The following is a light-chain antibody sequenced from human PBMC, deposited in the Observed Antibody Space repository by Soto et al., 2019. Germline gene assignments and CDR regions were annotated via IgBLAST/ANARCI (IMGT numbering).Light chain of an antibody. Sequence: EIVLTQSPGTLSLSPGERATLSCRASQSVSSSYLAWYQQKPGQAPRLLIYGASSRATGIPDRFSGSGSGTEFTLTISSLQSGDFAVYYCQQYDDWPETVGQGTKVDIK. CDR2: GAS. V-gene: IGKV3-20*01. CDR1: QSVSSSY. J-gene: IGKJ1*01. CDR3: QQYDDWPET.